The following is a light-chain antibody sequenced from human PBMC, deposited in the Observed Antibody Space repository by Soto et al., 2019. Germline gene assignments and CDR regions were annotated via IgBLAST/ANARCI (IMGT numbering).Light chain of an antibody. CDR3: QQSYATVRT. V-gene: IGKV1-39*01. CDR1: QGISTF. CDR2: AAS. Sequence: DIQMNQSPSSLSTYVGDRVTITCRASQGISTFLNWYQQKPGKAPRLLIYAASRLQSGVPARFSGSGAETDFTLTITSLQPEDFGIYYCQQSYATVRTVGGGTNV. J-gene: IGKJ4*01.